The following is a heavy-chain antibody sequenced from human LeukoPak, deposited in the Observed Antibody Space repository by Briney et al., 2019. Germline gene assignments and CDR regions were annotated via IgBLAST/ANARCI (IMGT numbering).Heavy chain of an antibody. Sequence: SETLSLTCTVSGGSISSYYWSWIRQPPGKGLEWIGYIYYSGSTNYNPPLKSRVTISVDTSKNQFSLKLSSVTAADMAVYYCATGVRGAQNWFDPWGQGTLVTVSS. V-gene: IGHV4-59*08. CDR3: ATGVRGAQNWFDP. CDR2: IYYSGST. CDR1: GGSISSYY. J-gene: IGHJ5*02. D-gene: IGHD3-10*01.